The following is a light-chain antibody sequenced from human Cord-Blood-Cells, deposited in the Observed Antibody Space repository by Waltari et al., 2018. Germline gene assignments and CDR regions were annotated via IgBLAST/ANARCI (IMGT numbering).Light chain of an antibody. CDR3: SSYTSSSTVV. V-gene: IGLV2-14*01. CDR1: SSDVGGYNY. Sequence: QSALTQPASVSGSPGPSLTISCPGTSSDVGGYNYVSWYPQHPGKAPKRMIYDVCNLPSGVSNRFSGSKSGNTASLTISGLQAEDEADYYCSSYTSSSTVVFGGGTKLTVL. J-gene: IGLJ2*01. CDR2: DVC.